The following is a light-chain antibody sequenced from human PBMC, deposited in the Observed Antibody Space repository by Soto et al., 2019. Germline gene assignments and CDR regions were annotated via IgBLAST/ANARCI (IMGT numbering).Light chain of an antibody. CDR1: SSNIGSNP. Sequence: QSVLTQPPSASGAPGQRGTISCSGSSSNIGSNPVNWFQQLPGTAPQLLIYGTDRRPSGVPDRFSGSKSGTSASLAISGLQSEDEADYYCAAWDDRLTRIFVFGTGTKVTVL. V-gene: IGLV1-44*01. CDR2: GTD. J-gene: IGLJ1*01. CDR3: AAWDDRLTRIFV.